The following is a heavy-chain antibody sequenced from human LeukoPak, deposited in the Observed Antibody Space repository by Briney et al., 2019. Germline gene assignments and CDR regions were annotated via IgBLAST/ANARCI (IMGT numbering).Heavy chain of an antibody. CDR1: EFTFSDYY. J-gene: IGHJ5*01. CDR3: ARANLYSSGWFDY. D-gene: IGHD6-19*01. V-gene: IGHV3-11*06. CDR2: ISSSSSYT. Sequence: GGSLRLSCAASEFTFSDYYMSWIRQAPGKGLEWVSYISSSSSYTNYADSVKGRFTISRDNAKNSLYLQMNSLRAEDTAVYYCARANLYSSGWFDYWGQGTLVTVSS.